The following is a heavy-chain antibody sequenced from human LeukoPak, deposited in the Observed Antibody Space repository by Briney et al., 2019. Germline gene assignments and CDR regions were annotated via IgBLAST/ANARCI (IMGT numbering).Heavy chain of an antibody. CDR1: GGSFSGYY. J-gene: IGHJ3*02. CDR2: IYYSGST. V-gene: IGHV4-39*01. CDR3: ARCGYCSSTSCYLDAFDI. Sequence: KPSETLSLTCAVYGGSFSGYYWGWIRQPPGKGLEWIGSIYYSGSTYYNPSLKSRVTISVDTSKNQFSLKLSSVTAADTAVYYCARCGYCSSTSCYLDAFDIWGQGTMVTVSS. D-gene: IGHD2-2*01.